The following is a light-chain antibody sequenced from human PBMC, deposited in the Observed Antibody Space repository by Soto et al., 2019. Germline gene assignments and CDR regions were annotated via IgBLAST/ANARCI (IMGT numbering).Light chain of an antibody. Sequence: DIQMTQSPSSLSASVGDRGTITCPASQSISSYLNWYQQKPGKAPKLLIYAASSLQSGVPSRFSGSGSGTDFTHTISSLQPEDFATYYCQQSYSTPLTTFGQGTRLEIK. J-gene: IGKJ5*01. V-gene: IGKV1-39*01. CDR1: QSISSY. CDR3: QQSYSTPLTT. CDR2: AAS.